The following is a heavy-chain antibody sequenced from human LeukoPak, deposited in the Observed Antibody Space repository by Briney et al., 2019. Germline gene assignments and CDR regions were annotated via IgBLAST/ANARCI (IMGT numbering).Heavy chain of an antibody. CDR2: IGTVGDT. CDR3: AREAGYSYGEFDY. D-gene: IGHD5-18*01. J-gene: IGHJ4*02. Sequence: GGSLRLSCAASGFTFSSYDMHWVRQATGKGLEWVSAIGTVGDTYYPGSVKGRFTISRENAKNSLYLQMNSLRAGDTAVYYCAREAGYSYGEFDYWGQGTLVTVSS. CDR1: GFTFSSYD. V-gene: IGHV3-13*01.